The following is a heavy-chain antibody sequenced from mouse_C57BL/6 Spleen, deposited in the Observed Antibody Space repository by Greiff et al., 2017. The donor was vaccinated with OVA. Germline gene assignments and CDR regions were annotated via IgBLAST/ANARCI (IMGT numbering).Heavy chain of an antibody. CDR3: ATGSKGAMDY. CDR1: GYTFTSYW. J-gene: IGHJ4*01. Sequence: VQLQQPGAELVKPGASVKLSCKASGYTFTSYWMQWVKQRPGQGLEWIGEIDPSDSYTNYNQKFKGKATLTVDTSSSTAYMQLSSLTSEDSAVYYCATGSKGAMDYWGQGTSVTVSS. CDR2: IDPSDSYT. V-gene: IGHV1-50*01. D-gene: IGHD2-5*01.